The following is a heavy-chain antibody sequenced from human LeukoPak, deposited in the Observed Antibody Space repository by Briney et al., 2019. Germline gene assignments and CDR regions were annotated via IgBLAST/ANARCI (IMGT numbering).Heavy chain of an antibody. D-gene: IGHD3-22*01. J-gene: IGHJ4*02. CDR1: GFTFSSYG. CDR3: AKDGNYYDSSGYYDEDY. CDR2: IRYDGSNK. Sequence: GGSLRLSCAASGFTFSSYGMHWVRQAPGKGLEWVAFIRYDGSNKYYADSVKGRFTISRDNSKNTLYLKMNSLRAEDTAVYYCAKDGNYYDSSGYYDEDYWGQGTLVTVSS. V-gene: IGHV3-30*02.